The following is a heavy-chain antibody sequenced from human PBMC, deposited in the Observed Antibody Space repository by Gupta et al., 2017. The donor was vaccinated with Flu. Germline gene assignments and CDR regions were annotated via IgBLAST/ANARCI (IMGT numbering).Heavy chain of an antibody. D-gene: IGHD1-26*01. CDR2: ISWNSGSI. V-gene: IGHV3-9*01. CDR3: AKDIGQSVGAEDEYFQH. Sequence: MHWVRQAPGKGLEWVSGISWNSGSIGYADSVKGRFTISRDNAKNSLYLQMNSLRAEDTALYYCAKDIGQSVGAEDEYFQHWGQGTLVTVSS. J-gene: IGHJ1*01.